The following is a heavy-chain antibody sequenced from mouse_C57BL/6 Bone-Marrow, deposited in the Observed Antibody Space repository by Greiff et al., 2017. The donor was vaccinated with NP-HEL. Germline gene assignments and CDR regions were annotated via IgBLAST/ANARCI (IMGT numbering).Heavy chain of an antibody. J-gene: IGHJ1*03. Sequence: EVKLQESGPGLVKPSQSLSLTCSVTGYSITSGYYWNWIRQFPGNKLEWMGYISYDGSNNYNPSLKNRISITRDTSKNQFFLKLNSVTTEDTATYYCARKGDYYGSSYVWYFDVWGTGTMVTVSS. CDR2: ISYDGSN. V-gene: IGHV3-6*01. CDR1: GYSITSGYY. D-gene: IGHD1-1*01. CDR3: ARKGDYYGSSYVWYFDV.